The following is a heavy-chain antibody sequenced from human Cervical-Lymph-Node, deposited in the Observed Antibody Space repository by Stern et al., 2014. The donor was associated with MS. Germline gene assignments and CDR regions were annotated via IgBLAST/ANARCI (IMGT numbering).Heavy chain of an antibody. V-gene: IGHV3-21*01. CDR1: GLPFHTYS. CDR2: ISSSRTYI. D-gene: IGHD3-3*01. J-gene: IGHJ4*02. CDR3: ATRKSLSGAAFDF. Sequence: EVQLVESGGGLVKPGGSLRLSCAASGLPFHTYSMVWVRQAPGKGLEWVSSISSSRTYIYYAGSVQGRFTISRDNAKNSLYLQMNNLRAEDTAVYFCATRKSLSGAAFDFWGQGALVTVSS.